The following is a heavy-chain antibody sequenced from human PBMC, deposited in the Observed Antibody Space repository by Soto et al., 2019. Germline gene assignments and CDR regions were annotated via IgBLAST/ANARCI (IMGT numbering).Heavy chain of an antibody. CDR1: GGSISGGTYY. CDR2: IYFSGST. V-gene: IGHV4-31*03. CDR3: ARGDWPTQMDV. J-gene: IGHJ6*02. Sequence: KPSGTLSLTCTVSGGSISGGTYYWSWIRQPPGQGLEWIGYIYFSGSTYYNPSLKSRVIISVDTSKNQFSLRLSSVTAADTAVYYCARGDWPTQMDVWGQGTTVTVSS. D-gene: IGHD2-21*01.